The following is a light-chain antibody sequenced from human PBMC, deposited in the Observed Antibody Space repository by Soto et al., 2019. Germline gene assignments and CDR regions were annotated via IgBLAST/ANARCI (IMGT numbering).Light chain of an antibody. CDR2: LGS. V-gene: IGKV2-28*01. J-gene: IGKJ2*01. CDR1: QSLLHSNGYNY. CDR3: MQALQTPAT. Sequence: DIVMTQSPLSLPVTPGEPASISCRSSQSLLHSNGYNYLDWYLQKPGQSPQLLIYLGSNRASGVPGRFSGSGSGTDVTLKISRVEAEDVGVYYCMQALQTPATFGQGTKLEIK.